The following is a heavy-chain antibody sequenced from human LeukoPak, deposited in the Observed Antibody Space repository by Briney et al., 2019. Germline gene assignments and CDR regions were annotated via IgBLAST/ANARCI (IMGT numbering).Heavy chain of an antibody. J-gene: IGHJ4*02. CDR3: ARGVTTDVY. CDR1: GFTVNSKY. CDR2: IYSGEST. Sequence: PGGSLRLSCIASGFTVNSKYMSWVRQAPRKGLEWVSLIYSGESTYYADSVKGRFIISRDNSQNTLYLQMNSLRAEDTAVYYCARGVTTDVYWGQGTLVTVSS. D-gene: IGHD4-17*01. V-gene: IGHV3-66*01.